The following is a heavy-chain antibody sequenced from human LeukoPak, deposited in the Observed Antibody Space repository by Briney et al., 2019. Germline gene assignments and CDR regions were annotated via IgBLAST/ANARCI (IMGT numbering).Heavy chain of an antibody. Sequence: SETLSLTCSVSGGSINSHYLSWIRQPPGKRLEWIGYIFNTGNTNYNPSLASRVTMSVDTSRAQFFLRLSPVTAADTAIYYCASRPADTTWYGVFDYWSQGTLVTVSS. D-gene: IGHD3-10*01. CDR1: GGSINSHY. CDR2: IFNTGNT. CDR3: ASRPADTTWYGVFDY. J-gene: IGHJ4*02. V-gene: IGHV4-59*11.